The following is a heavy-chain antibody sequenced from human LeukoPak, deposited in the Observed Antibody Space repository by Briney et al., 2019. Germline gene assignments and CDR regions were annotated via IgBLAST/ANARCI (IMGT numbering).Heavy chain of an antibody. CDR3: ARVMVRGVIISYLQH. V-gene: IGHV1-69*01. D-gene: IGHD3-10*01. Sequence: SVKVSCKASGGTFSSYAISWVRQAPGQGLEWMGGIIPIFGTANYAQKFQGRVTITADESTSTAYMELSSLRSEDTAVYYCARVMVRGVIISYLQHWGQGTLVTVSS. CDR2: IIPIFGTA. CDR1: GGTFSSYA. J-gene: IGHJ1*01.